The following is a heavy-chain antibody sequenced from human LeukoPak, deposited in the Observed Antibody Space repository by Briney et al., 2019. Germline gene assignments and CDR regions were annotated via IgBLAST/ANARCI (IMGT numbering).Heavy chain of an antibody. CDR2: ISGSGGST. CDR1: GSTFSSYA. V-gene: IGHV3-23*01. CDR3: ATPPTVTRNY. J-gene: IGHJ4*01. Sequence: GGSLRLSCAASGSTFSSYAMSWVRQAPGKGLEWVSSISGSGGSTYYADSVKGRFTISRDNSKTTLYLQMNSLRAEDAAVYYCATPPTVTRNYWRQGPLVTVSS. D-gene: IGHD4-17*01.